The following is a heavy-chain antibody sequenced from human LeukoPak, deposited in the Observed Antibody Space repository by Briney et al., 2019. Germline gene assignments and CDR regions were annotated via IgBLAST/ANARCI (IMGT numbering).Heavy chain of an antibody. CDR3: AKSARGVIRYYFDY. D-gene: IGHD3-10*01. Sequence: GGSLRLSCAASGFTFSSYGMHWVRQAPGKGLEWVAVISYDGSNKYYADSVKGRFTISSDNSKNTLYLQMNSLRAEDTAVYYCAKSARGVIRYYFDYWGQGTLVTVSS. CDR2: ISYDGSNK. CDR1: GFTFSSYG. V-gene: IGHV3-30*18. J-gene: IGHJ4*02.